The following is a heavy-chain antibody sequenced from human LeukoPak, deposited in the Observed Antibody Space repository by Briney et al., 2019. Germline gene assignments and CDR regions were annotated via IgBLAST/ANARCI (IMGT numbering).Heavy chain of an antibody. Sequence: SGGSLRLSCAASGFTLSNAYMSWVRQAPGKGLEWVSSIGSSSSYVFYADSVKGRFTISRDNAKNSLYLQMNSLRVEDTAVYYCARYSGTYRDYWGQGTLVTVSS. CDR1: GFTLSNAY. CDR3: ARYSGTYRDY. D-gene: IGHD1-26*01. CDR2: IGSSSSYV. V-gene: IGHV3-21*01. J-gene: IGHJ4*02.